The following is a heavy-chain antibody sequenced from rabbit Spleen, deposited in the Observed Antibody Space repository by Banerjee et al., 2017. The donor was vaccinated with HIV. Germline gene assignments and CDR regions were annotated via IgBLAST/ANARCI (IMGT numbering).Heavy chain of an antibody. Sequence: QEQLVESGGGLVKPGASLTLICTASGFSFNSGYDMSWVRQAPGKGLEWIGFIYTGNGKNYYASGAKGRFTISKTSSTTVTLQVTSLTAADTATYFCTRDDGSGHYIDGYFNLWGPGTLVTVS. D-gene: IGHD1-1*01. J-gene: IGHJ4*01. V-gene: IGHV1S45*01. CDR2: IYTGNGKN. CDR1: GFSFNSGYD. CDR3: TRDDGSGHYIDGYFNL.